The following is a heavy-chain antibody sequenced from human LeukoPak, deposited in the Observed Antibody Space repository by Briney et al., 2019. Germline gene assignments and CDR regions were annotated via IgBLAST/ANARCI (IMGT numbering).Heavy chain of an antibody. V-gene: IGHV3-23*01. CDR3: AKGGGDSSWYYFDY. D-gene: IGHD6-13*01. CDR1: GFTFSSYA. Sequence: PGGSLRLSCAASGFTFSSYAMTWVRQAPGKGLEWVSAVSGSGSRTYSADSVKGRFTISRDNSKNTLYLQMNSLRAEDTAVYYCAKGGGDSSWYYFDYWGQGTLVTVSS. CDR2: VSGSGSRT. J-gene: IGHJ4*02.